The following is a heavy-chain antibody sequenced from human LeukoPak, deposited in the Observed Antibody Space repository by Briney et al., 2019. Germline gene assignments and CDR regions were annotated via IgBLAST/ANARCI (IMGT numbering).Heavy chain of an antibody. CDR2: ISSSGST. CDR3: ARADYSSSSLDS. Sequence: QVQLQESGPGLVKPSQTLSLTCTVSGCSISSGSYYWTWIRQPAGKGRECIGRISSSGSTNYDPSLKSRVTISVDTSNNQFSLKLSSVTAADTAVYYCARADYSSSSLDSWGQGTLVTVSS. V-gene: IGHV4-61*02. D-gene: IGHD6-6*01. CDR1: GCSISSGSYY. J-gene: IGHJ4*02.